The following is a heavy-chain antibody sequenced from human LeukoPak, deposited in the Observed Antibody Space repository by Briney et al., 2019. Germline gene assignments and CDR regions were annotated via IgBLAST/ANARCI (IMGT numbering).Heavy chain of an antibody. CDR2: INPNSGGT. J-gene: IGHJ5*02. D-gene: IGHD3-10*01. CDR1: GYTFTSHY. CDR3: ARSGHGSGSYRFDP. V-gene: IGHV1-2*02. Sequence: ASVKVSRKTSGYTFTSHYMHWVRQAPGQGLEWMGWINPNSGGTNYAQNFQGRVTMTRDTSIGTAYMELSRLTSDDTAVYYCARSGHGSGSYRFDPWGQGILVTVSS.